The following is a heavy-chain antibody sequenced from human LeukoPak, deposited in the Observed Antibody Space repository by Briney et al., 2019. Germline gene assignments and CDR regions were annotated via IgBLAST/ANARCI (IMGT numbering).Heavy chain of an antibody. Sequence: GGSLRLSCAASGFTFSSYSMSWVRQAPGKGLEWVSAISGSGGSTYYADSVKGRFTISRDNSKNTLYLQMNSLRAEDTAVYYCAKDDGWYPLRGYFDYWGQGTLVTVSS. CDR1: GFTFSSYS. J-gene: IGHJ4*02. D-gene: IGHD6-19*01. CDR2: ISGSGGST. V-gene: IGHV3-23*01. CDR3: AKDDGWYPLRGYFDY.